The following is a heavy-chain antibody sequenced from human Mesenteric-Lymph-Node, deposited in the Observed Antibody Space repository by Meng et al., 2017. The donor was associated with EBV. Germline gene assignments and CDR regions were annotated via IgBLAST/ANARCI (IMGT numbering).Heavy chain of an antibody. CDR3: ARDHSGSYVDY. CDR2: ISPYNGNT. V-gene: IGHV1-18*01. CDR1: GGTFSSYA. Sequence: QVTLVQSGAEVKKPGSSVNVTGKASGGTFSSYAISWVRQAPGQGLEWMGWISPYNGNTNYAQKFQGRVSMTTDTSTSTADMELRSLRSDDTAVYYCARDHSGSYVDYWGQGTLVTVSS. D-gene: IGHD1-26*01. J-gene: IGHJ4*02.